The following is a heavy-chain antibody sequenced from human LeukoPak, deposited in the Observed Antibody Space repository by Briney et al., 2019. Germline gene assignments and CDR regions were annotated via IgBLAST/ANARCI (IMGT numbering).Heavy chain of an antibody. D-gene: IGHD5-18*01. J-gene: IGHJ6*02. Sequence: SETLSLTCTVSGGSISSYYWSWIRQPPGKGLEWIGYIYYSGSTNYNPSLKSRVTISVDTSKNQFSLKLSSVTAADTAVYYCARKRGYSYGYEYYYYGMDVWGQGTTVTVSS. V-gene: IGHV4-59*01. CDR3: ARKRGYSYGYEYYYYGMDV. CDR1: GGSISSYY. CDR2: IYYSGST.